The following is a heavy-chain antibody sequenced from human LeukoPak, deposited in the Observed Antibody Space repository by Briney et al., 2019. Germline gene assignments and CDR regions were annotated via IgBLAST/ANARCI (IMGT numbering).Heavy chain of an antibody. D-gene: IGHD6-19*01. V-gene: IGHV3-21*01. CDR3: ARMVAVAGRGPVGDY. CDR2: ISSSSSYI. Sequence: PGGSLRLSCAASGFTFSSFSMIWVRQAPGKGLEWVSSISSSSSYIYYADSVKGRFTISRDNAKSSLYLQMNSLRAEDTAVYYCARMVAVAGRGPVGDYWGQGTLVTVSS. CDR1: GFTFSSFS. J-gene: IGHJ4*02.